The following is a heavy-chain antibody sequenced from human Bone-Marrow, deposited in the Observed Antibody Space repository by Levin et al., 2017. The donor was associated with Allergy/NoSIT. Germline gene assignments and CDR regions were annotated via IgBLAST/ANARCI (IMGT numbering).Heavy chain of an antibody. J-gene: IGHJ6*02. D-gene: IGHD6-6*01. CDR2: ISSTGRII. V-gene: IGHV3-11*01. Sequence: NSGGSLRLSCAASGFTVSNYYMNWIRQAPGKGLEWVSYISSTGRIIYYADSVKGRFTISRDSAKNSLYLHMSSLSDEDTAVYYCVRDGRQLDTPYCGLDVWGQGTTVTVAS. CDR3: VRDGRQLDTPYCGLDV. CDR1: GFTVSNYY.